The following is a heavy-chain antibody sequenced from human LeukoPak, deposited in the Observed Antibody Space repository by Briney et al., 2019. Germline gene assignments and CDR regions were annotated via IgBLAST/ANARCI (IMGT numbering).Heavy chain of an antibody. V-gene: IGHV4-38-2*02. J-gene: IGHJ4*02. Sequence: SETLSLTCSVSNYSISSGYYWGWIWQSPGKGLEWIGNIYHSGSTNYNPSLKSRVTMSVDTSKNQFSLKLSSVTAADTAVYYCAANIVGATRPLDYWGQGTLVTVSS. CDR1: NYSISSGYY. D-gene: IGHD1-26*01. CDR3: AANIVGATRPLDY. CDR2: IYHSGST.